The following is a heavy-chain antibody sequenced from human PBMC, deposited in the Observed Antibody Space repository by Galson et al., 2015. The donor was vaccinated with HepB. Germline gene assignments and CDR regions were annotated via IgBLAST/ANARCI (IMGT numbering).Heavy chain of an antibody. CDR2: INRDGSVT. D-gene: IGHD2-15*01. V-gene: IGHV3-74*01. J-gene: IGHJ3*01. Sequence: SLRLSCAASGFTFSSYAMSWVRQAPGKGLEWVSHINRDGSVTIYADSVKGRFTISRDNAKNTLYLQMNSLRAEDTAMYYCARAGDVCGSSGRCSFDVWGRGTMVTVSS. CDR1: GFTFSSYA. CDR3: ARAGDVCGSSGRCSFDV.